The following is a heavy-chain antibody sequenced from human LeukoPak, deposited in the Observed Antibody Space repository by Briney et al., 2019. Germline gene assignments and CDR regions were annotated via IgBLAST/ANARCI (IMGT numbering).Heavy chain of an antibody. CDR1: GGSLSSGSYY. CDR2: VSAIGST. Sequence: SQTLSLTCTVSGGSLSSGSYYWSWIRQPAGKGLEWIGRVSAIGSTNQNPSLKSRVTISVDTSKNQFSLKLTSVTAADTAVYYCARDGGYSGYKVYFDYWGQGTLVTVSS. J-gene: IGHJ4*02. V-gene: IGHV4-61*02. CDR3: ARDGGYSGYKVYFDY. D-gene: IGHD5-12*01.